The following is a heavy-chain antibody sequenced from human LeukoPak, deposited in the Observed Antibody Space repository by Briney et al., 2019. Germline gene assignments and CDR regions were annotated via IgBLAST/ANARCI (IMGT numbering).Heavy chain of an antibody. CDR1: GXTFSSYS. D-gene: IGHD4-23*01. Sequence: GGSLRLSWAASGXTFSSYSLNWVRQAPGKGLESVSYISSGSSSIYYADSVKGRFTISRDNSKNTLYLQLDSLRVEDTAVYYCARDLGKGRYFDYWGQGTLVTVSS. CDR2: ISSGSSSI. J-gene: IGHJ4*02. V-gene: IGHV3-48*01. CDR3: ARDLGKGRYFDY.